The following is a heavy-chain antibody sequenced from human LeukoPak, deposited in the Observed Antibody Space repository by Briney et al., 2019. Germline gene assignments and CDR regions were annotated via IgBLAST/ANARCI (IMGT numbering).Heavy chain of an antibody. V-gene: IGHV3-7*01. Sequence: GGSLRHSCAASGFTFSSYWMSWVRQAPGKGLEWVANIKQDGSEKYYVDSVKGRFTISRDNAKNSLYLQMNSLRAEDTAVYYCARDLPAFYDFWSGYSDYWGQGTLVTVSS. CDR1: GFTFSSYW. D-gene: IGHD3-3*01. CDR2: IKQDGSEK. CDR3: ARDLPAFYDFWSGYSDY. J-gene: IGHJ4*02.